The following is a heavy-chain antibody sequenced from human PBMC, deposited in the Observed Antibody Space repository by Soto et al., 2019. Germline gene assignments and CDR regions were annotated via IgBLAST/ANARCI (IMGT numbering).Heavy chain of an antibody. CDR1: GYNFTTYA. D-gene: IGHD2-2*02. Sequence: ASVKVSCKASGYNFTTYAMVWVRQAPGQWPEWMGWINTGNGNTKYSPKFQGRVTITRDTSASTAYMELSSLKSEDTAVYYCARGERLYFLYYGMDVWGQGSTVTVSS. J-gene: IGHJ6*02. CDR2: INTGNGNT. V-gene: IGHV1-3*04. CDR3: ARGERLYFLYYGMDV.